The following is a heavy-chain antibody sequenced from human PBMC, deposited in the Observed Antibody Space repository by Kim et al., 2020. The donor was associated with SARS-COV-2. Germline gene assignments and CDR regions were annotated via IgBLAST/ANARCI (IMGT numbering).Heavy chain of an antibody. D-gene: IGHD2-15*01. CDR3: AKDRYCSGGTCYSDY. Sequence: GGSLRLSCAASGFTFSSYAMSWVRQAPGKGLEWVSGLSGSGGSTYYADSVKGRFTISRDNSKNTLYLQMNSLRAEDTAVYYCAKDRYCSGGTCYSDYWGQGTLVTVSS. V-gene: IGHV3-23*01. CDR2: LSGSGGST. J-gene: IGHJ4*02. CDR1: GFTFSSYA.